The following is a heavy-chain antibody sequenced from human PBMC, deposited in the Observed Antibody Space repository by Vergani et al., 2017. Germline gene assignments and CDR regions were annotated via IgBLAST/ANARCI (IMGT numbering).Heavy chain of an antibody. CDR1: GFTFSDYY. D-gene: IGHD1-26*01. CDR3: ASDWCIVGATLDY. J-gene: IGHJ4*02. Sequence: QVQLVESGGGLVKPGGSLRLSCAASGFTFSDYYMSWIRQAPGKGLEWVSYISSSSSYTNYADSVKGRFTISRDNAKNSLYLQMNSLRAEDTAVYYCASDWCIVGATLDYWGQGTLVTVSS. V-gene: IGHV3-11*05. CDR2: ISSSSSYT.